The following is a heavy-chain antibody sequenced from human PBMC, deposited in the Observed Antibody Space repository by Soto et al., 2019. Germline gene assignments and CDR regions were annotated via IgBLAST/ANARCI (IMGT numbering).Heavy chain of an antibody. J-gene: IGHJ4*02. CDR3: ARGWGYCSSTSCTGGEDY. CDR2: INHSGST. Sequence: PSETLSLTCAVYGGSFSGYYWSWIRQPPGKGLEWIGEINHSGSTNYNPSLKSQVTISVDTSKNQFSLKLSSVTAADTAVYYCARGWGYCSSTSCTGGEDYWGQGTLVTVSS. V-gene: IGHV4-34*01. D-gene: IGHD2-2*01. CDR1: GGSFSGYY.